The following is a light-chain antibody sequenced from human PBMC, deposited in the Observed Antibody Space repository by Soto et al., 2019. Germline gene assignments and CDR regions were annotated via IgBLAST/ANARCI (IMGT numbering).Light chain of an antibody. CDR1: QSISGY. V-gene: IGKV1-39*01. Sequence: DIQMTQYPSTLSASVGDRVTIACRASQSISGYLNWYQQKPGKGPKLLIYAASSLQSGVPSRFSGSGSGTDFTLTISSLQPEDFATYYCQQTSSTPTVGPGTQVEIK. CDR2: AAS. J-gene: IGKJ1*01. CDR3: QQTSSTPT.